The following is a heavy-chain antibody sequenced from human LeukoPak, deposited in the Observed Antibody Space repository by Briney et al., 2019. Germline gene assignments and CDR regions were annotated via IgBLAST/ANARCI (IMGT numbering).Heavy chain of an antibody. J-gene: IGHJ4*02. CDR2: IYYSGSP. D-gene: IGHD3-16*01. CDR3: ARLRRFGIPDPIDY. V-gene: IGHV4-39*01. Sequence: XXVSIYYSGSPYYNPSLKCRVTISVDTSKNQFSLKLSSVTAADTAVYYCARLRRFGIPDPIDYWGQGTLVTVSS.